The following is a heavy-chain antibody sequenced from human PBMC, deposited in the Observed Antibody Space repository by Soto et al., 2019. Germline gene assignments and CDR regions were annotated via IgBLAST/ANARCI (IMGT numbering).Heavy chain of an antibody. CDR2: IIPIFGTA. J-gene: IGHJ4*02. CDR3: AREREVHSAIFDY. Sequence: QVQLVQSGAEVKKAGSSVKVSCKASAGTFSSYAISWVRQAPGQGLEWMGGIIPIFGTANYAQKFQGSVTNTAAEFTSTDYMELSSLRSEDTAAEYCAREREVHSAIFDYWGQGTLVTVSS. CDR1: AGTFSSYA. D-gene: IGHD1-26*01. V-gene: IGHV1-69*01.